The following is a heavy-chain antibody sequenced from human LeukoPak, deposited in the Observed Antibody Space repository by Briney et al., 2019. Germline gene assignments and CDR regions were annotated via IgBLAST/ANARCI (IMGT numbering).Heavy chain of an antibody. CDR3: AREDGYCSGGSCYTWYYMDV. D-gene: IGHD2-15*01. CDR2: VSSSSSLI. V-gene: IGHV3-48*01. CDR1: GFTLNMYS. Sequence: PGGSLRLSCAASGFTLNMYSMNWVRQAPGKGLEWVSYVSSSSSLIYYSDSARGRFTISRDSATNSVSLQMNSLRVEDTAVYYCAREDGYCSGGSCYTWYYMDVWGKGTTVTVPS. J-gene: IGHJ6*03.